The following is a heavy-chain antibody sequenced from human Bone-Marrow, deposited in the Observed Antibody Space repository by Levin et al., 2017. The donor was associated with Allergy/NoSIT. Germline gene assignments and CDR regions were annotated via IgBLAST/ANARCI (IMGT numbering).Heavy chain of an antibody. CDR3: AKNKGICSDATCYSFDY. Sequence: PSETLSLTCAVSGLTFRSFAMSWVRQAPGKGLEWVATIVGSGGNTFYSDSVKGRFTVSRDNSKNMMYLQMNSLRADDTAMYYCAKNKGICSDATCYSFDYWGQGTLVSVSS. V-gene: IGHV3-23*01. D-gene: IGHD2-2*01. J-gene: IGHJ4*02. CDR1: GLTFRSFA. CDR2: IVGSGGNT.